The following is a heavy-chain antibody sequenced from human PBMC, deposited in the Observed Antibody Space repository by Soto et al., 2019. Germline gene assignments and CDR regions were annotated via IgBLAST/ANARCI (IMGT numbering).Heavy chain of an antibody. CDR3: ARDCGYCSSTSCYVGYFDY. D-gene: IGHD2-2*01. Sequence: GGSLGLSCAASGFTFSSYSMSWVRQAPGKGLEWVSYIRGSTNSIYYADSVKGRFTISSDNAKDSLYLQMNSLRAEDTAVYYCARDCGYCSSTSCYVGYFDYWGQGTLVTVSS. V-gene: IGHV3-48*01. CDR2: IRGSTNSI. J-gene: IGHJ4*02. CDR1: GFTFSSYS.